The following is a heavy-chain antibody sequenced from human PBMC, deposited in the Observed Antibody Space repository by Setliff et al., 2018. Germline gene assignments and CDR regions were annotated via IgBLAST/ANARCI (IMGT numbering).Heavy chain of an antibody. Sequence: ASVKVSCKASGYTYTNYGITWVRQAPGQGLEWMGWINNYSFKTNYPQKFLGRVTMTTDTSTSTAYMELKSLRSDDTAVYYCARAGLAAAGRKGVFDHWGQGTLVTVSS. CDR1: GYTYTNYG. D-gene: IGHD6-25*01. V-gene: IGHV1-18*01. J-gene: IGHJ4*02. CDR2: INNYSFKT. CDR3: ARAGLAAAGRKGVFDH.